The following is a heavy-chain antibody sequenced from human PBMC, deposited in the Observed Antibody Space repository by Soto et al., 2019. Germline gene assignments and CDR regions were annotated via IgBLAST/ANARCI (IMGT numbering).Heavy chain of an antibody. CDR1: GYTFTSYG. J-gene: IGHJ4*02. CDR2: ISADNGNT. CDR3: ATGQWLPDDY. V-gene: IGHV1-18*01. D-gene: IGHD6-19*01. Sequence: GASVKVSCKASGYTFTSYGISWVRQAPGKGLEWMGGISADNGNTNYAQKFQGRVTMTTDTSTSTAYMELSSLRSEDTAVYYCATGQWLPDDYWGQGTLVTVSS.